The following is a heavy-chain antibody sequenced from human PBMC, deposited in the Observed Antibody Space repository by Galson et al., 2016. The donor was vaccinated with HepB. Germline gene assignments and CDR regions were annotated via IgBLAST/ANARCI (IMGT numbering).Heavy chain of an antibody. V-gene: IGHV4-34*01. D-gene: IGHD2/OR15-2a*01. J-gene: IGHJ6*02. CDR1: DGSLSSYY. CDR3: ARSTTYYGMYV. CDR2: INHSGST. Sequence: SETLSLTCVVSDGSLSSYYWSWIRQPPGKGLEWIGEINHSGSTNYHSSLKSRVTISVDTSKSEFSLKVSSVTAADSAVYYCARSTTYYGMYVWGQGTTVTVSS.